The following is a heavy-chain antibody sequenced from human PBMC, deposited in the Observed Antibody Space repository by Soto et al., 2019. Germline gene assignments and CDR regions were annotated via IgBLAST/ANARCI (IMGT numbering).Heavy chain of an antibody. CDR1: GGSISSRNW. V-gene: IGHV4-4*02. D-gene: IGHD6-6*01. CDR3: AKDRLWGSSDRGAPDDFEV. J-gene: IGHJ3*01. Sequence: SETLSLTCTVSGGSISSRNWWSWLRQSPTKGLEWIGEIYQSGSTNYNPSLESRVTISVDKSKNQFSLELTSLTAADTAVYYCAKDRLWGSSDRGAPDDFEVWGQGTMVT. CDR2: IYQSGST.